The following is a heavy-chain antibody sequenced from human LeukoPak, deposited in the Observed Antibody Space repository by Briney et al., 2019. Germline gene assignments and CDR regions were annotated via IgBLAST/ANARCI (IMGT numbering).Heavy chain of an antibody. CDR1: GGSISSNKYY. CDR2: IYYSGST. D-gene: IGHD1-26*01. V-gene: IGHV4-39*01. Sequence: SETLSLTCTASGGSISSNKYYWGWIRQPPGKGLEWIGSIYYSGSTYYNPTLKSRVTIFVDTSKNQFSLKLSSVTAADTAVYYCATPYSGGYQGLDIWGQGTMVTVSS. CDR3: ATPYSGGYQGLDI. J-gene: IGHJ3*02.